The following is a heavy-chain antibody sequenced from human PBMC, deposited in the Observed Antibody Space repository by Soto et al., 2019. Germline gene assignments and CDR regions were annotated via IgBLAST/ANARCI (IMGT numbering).Heavy chain of an antibody. Sequence: ASVKVSCKASGYTFTGYYMHWVRQAPGQGLEWMGWINPNSGGTNYAHKFQGRVTMTRDTSISTAYMELSRLRSDDTAVYYCARGYSSSWYWFDPWGQGTLVTVSS. V-gene: IGHV1-2*02. J-gene: IGHJ5*02. CDR1: GYTFTGYY. D-gene: IGHD6-13*01. CDR3: ARGYSSSWYWFDP. CDR2: INPNSGGT.